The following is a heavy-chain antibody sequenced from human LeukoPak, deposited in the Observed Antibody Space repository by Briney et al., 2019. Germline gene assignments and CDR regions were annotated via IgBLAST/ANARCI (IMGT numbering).Heavy chain of an antibody. V-gene: IGHV3-15*01. J-gene: IGHJ4*02. CDR3: ATDRPWRGVY. D-gene: IGHD3-10*01. Sequence: TGGSLRLSCAASGFTFSNAWMSWVRQAPGQGLEWVGRIKTKTDGGTTDYAAPVKGRFTISRDDSKNTLYLQMNSLKIEDTAVYYCATDRPWRGVYWGQGTLVTVSS. CDR1: GFTFSNAW. CDR2: IKTKTDGGTT.